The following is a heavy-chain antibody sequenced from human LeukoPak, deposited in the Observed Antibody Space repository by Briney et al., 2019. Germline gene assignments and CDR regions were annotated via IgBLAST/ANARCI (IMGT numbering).Heavy chain of an antibody. CDR2: VSYSGST. D-gene: IGHD4-17*01. V-gene: IGHV4-59*08. J-gene: IGHJ5*02. CDR1: GGSISHYY. CDR3: ARHDTDMTTVTTPFDP. Sequence: SETLSLTCTVSGGSISHYYWSWIRQPPGKGLEWIGYVSYSGSTNYNPSLKSRVTISVDTSKNQFSLRLSSVTAADTAVYYCARHDTDMTTVTTPFDPWGQGTLVTVSS.